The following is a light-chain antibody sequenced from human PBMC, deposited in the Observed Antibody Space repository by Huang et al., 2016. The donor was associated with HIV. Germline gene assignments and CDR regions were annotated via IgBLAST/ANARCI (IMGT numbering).Light chain of an antibody. Sequence: EIVMTQSPATLSVSPGERATLSCRAGQSVSSSLAWYHQKPGQAPRLLIYGATTRATGIPARFSGSGSGTDFTLTISSLQSEDFVVYYCQQYNNWPRTFGQGTKVDIK. CDR2: GAT. V-gene: IGKV3-15*01. CDR3: QQYNNWPRT. J-gene: IGKJ1*01. CDR1: QSVSSS.